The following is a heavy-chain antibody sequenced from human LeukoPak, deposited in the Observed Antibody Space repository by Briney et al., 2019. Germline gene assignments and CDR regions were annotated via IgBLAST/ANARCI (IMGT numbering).Heavy chain of an antibody. Sequence: GGSLRLSCAASGFTLSSYAMSWVRQGPGKGLEWVSAISVSGNTYHADSVKGRFTISRDNSKNTLYLQMNSLRADNTAVYYCARGLRIAVAGNIDHWGQGTLVTVSS. CDR3: ARGLRIAVAGNIDH. CDR1: GFTLSSYA. J-gene: IGHJ4*02. V-gene: IGHV3-23*01. CDR2: ISVSGNT. D-gene: IGHD6-19*01.